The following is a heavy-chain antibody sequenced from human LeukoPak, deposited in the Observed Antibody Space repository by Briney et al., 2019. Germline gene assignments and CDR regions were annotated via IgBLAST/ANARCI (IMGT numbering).Heavy chain of an antibody. Sequence: ASVTVSCTASGYTFTSYAMHWVRQAPGQRLEWMGWINAGNGNTKFSQKFQGRVTITRDTSASTAYMELSSLRSEDTAVYYCARDRVFGSGLPAYYYGMDVWGQGTTVTVSS. CDR2: INAGNGNT. CDR1: GYTFTSYA. D-gene: IGHD6-19*01. V-gene: IGHV1-3*01. J-gene: IGHJ6*02. CDR3: ARDRVFGSGLPAYYYGMDV.